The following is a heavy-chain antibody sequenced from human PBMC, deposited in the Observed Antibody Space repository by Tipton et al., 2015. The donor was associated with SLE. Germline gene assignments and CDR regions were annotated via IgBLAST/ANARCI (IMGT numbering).Heavy chain of an antibody. CDR1: GYTFTDYY. CDR2: ISDDGTKK. Sequence: QLVQSGAEVKKPGASVKVSCKASGYTFTDYYIHWVRQAPGKGLEWVAFISDDGTKKYYGDSVQGRISISRDNSKNTMYVQIYGLRDADTGVYYCAKESSFDVWGHGTMVTVTS. CDR3: AKESSFDV. V-gene: IGHV3-30*02. J-gene: IGHJ3*01.